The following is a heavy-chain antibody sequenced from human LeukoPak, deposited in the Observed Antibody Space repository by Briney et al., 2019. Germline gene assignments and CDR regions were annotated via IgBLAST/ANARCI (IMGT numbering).Heavy chain of an antibody. CDR2: IYYSGST. CDR3: ARDSYGSGYSFDY. D-gene: IGHD3-10*01. CDR1: GGSISSYY. V-gene: IGHV4-59*01. J-gene: IGHJ4*02. Sequence: PSETLSLTCTVSGGSISSYYWSWSRQPPGKGLEWSGYIYYSGSTNYNPSLKSRVTISVDTSKNQFSLKLSSVTAADTAVYYCARDSYGSGYSFDYWGQGTLVTVSS.